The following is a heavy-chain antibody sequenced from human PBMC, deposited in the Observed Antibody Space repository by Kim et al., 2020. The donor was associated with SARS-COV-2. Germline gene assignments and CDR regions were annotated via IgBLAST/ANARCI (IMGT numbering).Heavy chain of an antibody. CDR3: ARTLTASFDAFDV. J-gene: IGHJ3*01. D-gene: IGHD3-10*01. CDR2: INNDGSAA. V-gene: IGHV3-74*01. CDR1: GFTFTNYW. Sequence: GGSLRLSCEASGFTFTNYWMHWVRQAPGKGLVWVSRINNDGSAANGADSVKGRFTISRDNAKKTVYLQLNSLSAEDTAVYYCARTLTASFDAFDVWGQGT.